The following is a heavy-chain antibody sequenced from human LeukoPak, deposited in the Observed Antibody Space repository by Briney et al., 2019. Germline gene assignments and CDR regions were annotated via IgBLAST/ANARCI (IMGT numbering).Heavy chain of an antibody. CDR1: GYTFTGHY. D-gene: IGHD3-10*01. Sequence: ASVKVSCKASGYTFTGHYMHWVRQAPGQGLEWMGWINTNTGNPTYAQGFTGRFVFSLDTSVSTAYLQISSLKAEDTAVYYCARDRWGSGSYYAFDIWGQGTMVTVSS. CDR2: INTNTGNP. V-gene: IGHV7-4-1*02. CDR3: ARDRWGSGSYYAFDI. J-gene: IGHJ3*02.